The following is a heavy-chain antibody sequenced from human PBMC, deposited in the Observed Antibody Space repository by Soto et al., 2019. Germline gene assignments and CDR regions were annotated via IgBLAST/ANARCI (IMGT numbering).Heavy chain of an antibody. D-gene: IGHD6-25*01. V-gene: IGHV1-3*01. CDR3: ARGAAAADDAFDI. J-gene: IGHJ3*02. Sequence: ASVKVSCKASGYTFTSYAMHCVRQAPGQRLEWMGWINAGNGNTKHSQKFQGRVTITRDTSASTAYMELSSLRSEDTAVYYCARGAAAADDAFDIWGQGTMVTVSS. CDR1: GYTFTSYA. CDR2: INAGNGNT.